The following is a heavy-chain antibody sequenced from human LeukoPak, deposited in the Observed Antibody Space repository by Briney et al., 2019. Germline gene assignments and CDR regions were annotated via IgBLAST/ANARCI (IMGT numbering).Heavy chain of an antibody. CDR2: AKNKANSYTT. Sequence: GGSLRLSCAASGFTFSDHYMDWVRQAPGKGLEWVGRAKNKANSYTTEYAASVKGTFTTSRDDSQNSLYLQMNSLKTEDTAVYYCARVEWRGSYFIDYCGQGTLVTVFS. V-gene: IGHV3-72*01. J-gene: IGHJ4*02. D-gene: IGHD1-26*01. CDR3: ARVEWRGSYFIDY. CDR1: GFTFSDHY.